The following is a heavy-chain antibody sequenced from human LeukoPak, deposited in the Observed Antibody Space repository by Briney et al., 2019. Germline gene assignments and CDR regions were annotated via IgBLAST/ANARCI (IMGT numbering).Heavy chain of an antibody. CDR1: GLTFSSSW. CDR3: ATPLDYYDSSGYHQGGN. V-gene: IGHV3-7*03. J-gene: IGHJ4*02. CDR2: INPDGNKK. D-gene: IGHD3-22*01. Sequence: GGSLRLSCAVSGLTFSSSWMDWVRQAPGKGLEWVASINPDGNKKYSADSVKGRFTISRDNAKNSLYLQMNSLRAEDTAVYYCATPLDYYDSSGYHQGGNWGQGTLITVSS.